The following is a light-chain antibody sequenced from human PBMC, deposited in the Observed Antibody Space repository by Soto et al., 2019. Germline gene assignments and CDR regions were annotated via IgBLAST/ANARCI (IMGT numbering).Light chain of an antibody. Sequence: QSVLTQPPSVSGAPGQKITISCTGSSSNIGAGYDVHWYRQFPGAAPKLLISGDNNRPSGVPDRFSGSKSGTSASLAITGLHAEDEADYYCQSYDSSLSRVFGTGTKLTVL. CDR2: GDN. J-gene: IGLJ1*01. CDR3: QSYDSSLSRV. CDR1: SSNIGAGYD. V-gene: IGLV1-40*01.